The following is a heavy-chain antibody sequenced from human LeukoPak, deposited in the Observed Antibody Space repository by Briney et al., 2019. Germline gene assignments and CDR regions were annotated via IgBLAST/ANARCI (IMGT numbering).Heavy chain of an antibody. CDR1: GYTFTGYY. CDR2: INPNSGGT. CDR3: ARKGRVTGTFDY. J-gene: IGHJ4*02. Sequence: VASVKVSCKASGYTFTGYYMHWVRQAPGQGLEWMGRINPNSGGTNYAQRFQGRVTMTRDTSISTAYMELGRLRSDDTAVYYCARKGRVTGTFDYWGQGTLVTVSS. D-gene: IGHD1-20*01. V-gene: IGHV1-2*06.